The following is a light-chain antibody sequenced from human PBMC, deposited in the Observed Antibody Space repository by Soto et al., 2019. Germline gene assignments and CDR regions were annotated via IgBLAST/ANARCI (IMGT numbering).Light chain of an antibody. Sequence: QSVLTQPPSASGTPGQRVTISCSASSSNIGSHTVNWFQQLPGTAPKLLIYSNNQRPSGVPDRFSGSKSGTSASLAISGLQSEDEADYYCATWDDRLNGYVFGTGTKVTVL. V-gene: IGLV1-44*01. CDR1: SSNIGSHT. CDR3: ATWDDRLNGYV. J-gene: IGLJ1*01. CDR2: SNN.